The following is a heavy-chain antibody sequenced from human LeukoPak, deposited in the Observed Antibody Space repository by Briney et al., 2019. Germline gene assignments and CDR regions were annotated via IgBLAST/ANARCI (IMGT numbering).Heavy chain of an antibody. Sequence: GRSLRLSRAASGFTVSSNYMSWVRQAPGKGLEWVSLIYSDGTTYYADSVKGRFTFSRDNSKNTLYLQMSSLRAEDTAVYYCARDLTYYYDGRGAGFDYWGQGTLVTVSS. CDR2: IYSDGTT. CDR3: ARDLTYYYDGRGAGFDY. J-gene: IGHJ4*02. D-gene: IGHD3-22*01. V-gene: IGHV3-53*01. CDR1: GFTVSSNY.